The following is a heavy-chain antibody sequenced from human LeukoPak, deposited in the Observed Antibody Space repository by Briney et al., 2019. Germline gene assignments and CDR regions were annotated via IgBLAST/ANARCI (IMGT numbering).Heavy chain of an antibody. Sequence: SQTLSLTCAISGDSVSSNSAAWNWIRKSPSGPLKWLGRTYYRSKWYYEYAVFVKSRITINPETSKNQFSLQLNSLTPEDTAVYYCARFSRDAFDIWGQGTMVSVSS. V-gene: IGHV6-1*01. D-gene: IGHD3-3*02. CDR2: TYYRSKWYY. CDR3: ARFSRDAFDI. CDR1: GDSVSSNSAA. J-gene: IGHJ3*02.